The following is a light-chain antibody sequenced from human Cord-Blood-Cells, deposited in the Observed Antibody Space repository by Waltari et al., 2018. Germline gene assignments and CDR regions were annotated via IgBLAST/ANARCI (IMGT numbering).Light chain of an antibody. V-gene: IGKV4-1*01. CDR2: WAS. CDR1: QGVLYSSNNKNY. J-gene: IGKJ5*01. Sequence: DIVMTQSPDSLAVSLGERATINCKSSQGVLYSSNNKNYLAWYQQKPGQPPKLLIYWASTRESGVPDRFSGSGSGTDFTLTISSLQAEDVAVYYCQQYYSTLPITFGQGTRLEIK. CDR3: QQYYSTLPIT.